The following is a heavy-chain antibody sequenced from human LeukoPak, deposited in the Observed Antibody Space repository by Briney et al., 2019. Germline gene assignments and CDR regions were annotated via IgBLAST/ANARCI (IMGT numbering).Heavy chain of an antibody. CDR3: AKLNNAIAVAVVDY. V-gene: IGHV3-64*04. J-gene: IGHJ4*02. D-gene: IGHD6-19*01. CDR1: GFTFNNYG. Sequence: PGGSLRLSCSASGFTFNNYGMHWVRQTPGKGLEYVSAISGSGGSTYYADSVKGRFTISRDNSKNTLYLQMNSLRAEDTAVYYCAKLNNAIAVAVVDYWGQGTLVTVSS. CDR2: ISGSGGST.